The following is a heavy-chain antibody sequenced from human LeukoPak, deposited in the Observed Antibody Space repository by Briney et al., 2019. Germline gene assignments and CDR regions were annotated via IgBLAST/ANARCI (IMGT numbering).Heavy chain of an antibody. J-gene: IGHJ6*02. V-gene: IGHV3-11*06. CDR2: ISSSSSYT. CDR1: GVTFSDYY. D-gene: IGHD3-22*01. CDR3: ARGQGTMILTLHMDV. Sequence: NPGGSLRLSCAASGVTFSDYYMSWIRQAPGKGLEWVSYISSSSSYTNYADSVKGRFTISRDNAKNSLYLQMNSLRAEDTAVYYCARGQGTMILTLHMDVWGQGTTVTVSS.